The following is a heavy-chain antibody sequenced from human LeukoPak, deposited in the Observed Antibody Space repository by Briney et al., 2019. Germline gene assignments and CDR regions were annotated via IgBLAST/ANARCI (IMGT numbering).Heavy chain of an antibody. J-gene: IGHJ6*02. CDR2: INPNSGGT. D-gene: IGHD3-10*01. CDR3: ARTGGSGRPYGMDV. CDR1: GYTFTGYY. Sequence: GASVKVSCKASGYTFTGYYMHWVRQAPGQGLEWMGWINPNSGGTNYAQKFQGRVTMTRDTSIGAAYMELSRLRSDDTAVYYCARTGGSGRPYGMDVWGQGTTVTVSS. V-gene: IGHV1-2*02.